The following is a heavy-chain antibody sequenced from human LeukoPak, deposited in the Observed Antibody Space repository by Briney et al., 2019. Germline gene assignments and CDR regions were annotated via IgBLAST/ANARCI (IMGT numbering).Heavy chain of an antibody. CDR3: ARGVYDFWSGYYPHGRGKFDY. Sequence: SETLSLTCAVYGGSFSGYYWSWIRQPPGKGLERIGEINHSGSTNYNPSLKSRVTISVDTSKNQFSLKLSSVTAADTAVYYCARGVYDFWSGYYPHGRGKFDYWGQGTLVTVSS. CDR2: INHSGST. J-gene: IGHJ4*02. V-gene: IGHV4-34*01. D-gene: IGHD3-3*01. CDR1: GGSFSGYY.